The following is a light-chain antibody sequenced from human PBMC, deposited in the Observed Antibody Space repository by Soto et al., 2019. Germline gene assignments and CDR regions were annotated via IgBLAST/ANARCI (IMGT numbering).Light chain of an antibody. Sequence: DIQMTQSPSTLSASVGDRVTITCRASQSTSTWLAWHQQRPGKTPKLLISEASKLESGVPSRFSGSGSGTEFTLTISSLQPDDFATYYRQQYITHPYAFGQGTKVEIK. V-gene: IGKV1-5*03. CDR3: QQYITHPYA. CDR2: EAS. J-gene: IGKJ1*01. CDR1: QSTSTW.